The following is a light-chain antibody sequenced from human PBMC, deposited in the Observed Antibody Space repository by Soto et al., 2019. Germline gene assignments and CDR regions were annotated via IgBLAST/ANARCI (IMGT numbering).Light chain of an antibody. Sequence: DIQMTQSPSSLSASVGDRVTITCQASQDITNSLNSYQQKPGKAPKVLIYDASILETGVPSRFSGRGSGTDFTVTISRLQHEDVATYYCQQYDNLPLTVGPGTTVDIE. CDR2: DAS. V-gene: IGKV1-33*01. J-gene: IGKJ3*01. CDR3: QQYDNLPLT. CDR1: QDITNS.